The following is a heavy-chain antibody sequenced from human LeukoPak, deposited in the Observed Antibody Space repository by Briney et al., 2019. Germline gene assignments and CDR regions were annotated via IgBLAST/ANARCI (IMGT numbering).Heavy chain of an antibody. CDR3: ARVRDGYNDAYDI. CDR2: INPNSGGT. CDR1: GGTFSSYA. D-gene: IGHD5-24*01. V-gene: IGHV1-8*02. Sequence: ASVKVSCKASGGTFSSYAISWVRQAPGQGLEWMGWINPNSGGTNYAQKFQGRVTMTRDMSTSTLYMELSSLRSEDTAVYYCARVRDGYNDAYDIWGQGTMVTVSS. J-gene: IGHJ3*02.